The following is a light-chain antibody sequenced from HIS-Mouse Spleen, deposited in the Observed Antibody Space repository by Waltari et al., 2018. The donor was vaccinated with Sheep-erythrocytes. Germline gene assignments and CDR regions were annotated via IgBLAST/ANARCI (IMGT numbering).Light chain of an antibody. V-gene: IGLV2-11*01. CDR1: SSAVCGYNY. CDR2: DVS. Sequence: QSALTQPRSVSGSPGQSVPISCTGTSSAVCGYNYLSRYQQHPGKAPKLMIYDVSKRPSGVPDRFSGSKSGNTASLTISGLQAEDEADYYCCSYAGSYNHVFATGTKVTVL. J-gene: IGLJ1*01. CDR3: CSYAGSYNHV.